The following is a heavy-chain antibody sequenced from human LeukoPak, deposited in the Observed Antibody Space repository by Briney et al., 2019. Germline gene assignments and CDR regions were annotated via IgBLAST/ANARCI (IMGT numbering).Heavy chain of an antibody. J-gene: IGHJ6*03. V-gene: IGHV4-34*01. CDR2: INQRGST. CDR1: GGSFSGYY. D-gene: IGHD3-10*01. CDR3: ARRGWLRAKVMKGSANNMDV. Sequence: PSETLSLTCAVYGGSFSGYYWSWLRQPPGRGREGVGEINQRGSTNYNPSLKSRVTISVDTSKNQFSLKLSSVTAADTAVYYCARRGWLRAKVMKGSANNMDVWGKGTTVTVSS.